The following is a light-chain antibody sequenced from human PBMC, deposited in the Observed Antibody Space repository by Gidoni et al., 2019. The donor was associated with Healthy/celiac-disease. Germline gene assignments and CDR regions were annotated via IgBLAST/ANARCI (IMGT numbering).Light chain of an antibody. V-gene: IGKV3-11*01. CDR2: DAS. Sequence: QAPRLLIYDASNRATGIPARFSGSGSGTDFTLTISSLGTEDFVVYYCLQRSNWTFGQGTKVEIK. J-gene: IGKJ1*01. CDR3: LQRSNWT.